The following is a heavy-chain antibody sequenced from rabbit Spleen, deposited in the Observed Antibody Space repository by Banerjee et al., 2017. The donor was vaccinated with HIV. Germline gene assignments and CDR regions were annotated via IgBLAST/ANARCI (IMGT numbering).Heavy chain of an antibody. Sequence: QEQLVESGGGLVQPGGSLKLSCKASGFDFSSYGVSWVRQAPGKGLEWIGYIDPIFGATYYANWAKGRFTISKSSSTTVTLQMTSLTAADTATYFCARGSAAMTMVITGFYLTLWGPGTLVTVS. CDR2: IDPIFGAT. CDR3: ARGSAAMTMVITGFYLTL. D-gene: IGHD2-1*01. J-gene: IGHJ4*01. CDR1: GFDFSSYG. V-gene: IGHV1S39*01.